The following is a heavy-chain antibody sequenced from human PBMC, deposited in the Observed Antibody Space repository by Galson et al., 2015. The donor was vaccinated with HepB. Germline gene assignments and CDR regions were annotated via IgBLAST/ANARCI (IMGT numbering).Heavy chain of an antibody. CDR3: ARERPDCSSTSCPHGYYNYYMDV. CDR2: IIPIFGTA. J-gene: IGHJ6*03. V-gene: IGHV1-69*13. D-gene: IGHD2-2*01. Sequence: SVKVSCKASGGTFSSYAISWVRQAPGQGLEWKGGIIPIFGTANYAQKFQGRVTITADESTSTAYMELSSLRSEDTAVYYCARERPDCSSTSCPHGYYNYYMDVWGKGTTVTVSS. CDR1: GGTFSSYA.